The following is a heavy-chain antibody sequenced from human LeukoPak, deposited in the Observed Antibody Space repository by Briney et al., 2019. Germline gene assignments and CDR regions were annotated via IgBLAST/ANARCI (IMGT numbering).Heavy chain of an antibody. J-gene: IGHJ4*02. Sequence: ASVKVSCKASGYIFTSYFMHWVRQAPGQGLEWMGLINPSGGSTRYAQKFQGRVTMTRDMSTSTVYMELRSLRSDDTAVYYCARPFSSRYSSGWPYDYWGQGTLVTVSS. CDR2: INPSGGST. CDR3: ARPFSSRYSSGWPYDY. D-gene: IGHD6-19*01. CDR1: GYIFTSYF. V-gene: IGHV1-46*01.